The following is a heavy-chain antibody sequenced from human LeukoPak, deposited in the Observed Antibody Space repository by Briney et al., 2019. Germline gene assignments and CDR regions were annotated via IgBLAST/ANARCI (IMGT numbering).Heavy chain of an antibody. Sequence: GGSLRLSCAASEFTFRTSWMNWVRQAPGKGLEWVANTNPDGSASRYVDSVKGRFTISRDNTKNSVFLQMNSLRAEDTAVYYCAKEDSSGWYHYWGQGTLVTVSS. CDR3: AKEDSSGWYHY. V-gene: IGHV3-7*03. CDR1: EFTFRTSW. J-gene: IGHJ4*02. D-gene: IGHD6-19*01. CDR2: TNPDGSAS.